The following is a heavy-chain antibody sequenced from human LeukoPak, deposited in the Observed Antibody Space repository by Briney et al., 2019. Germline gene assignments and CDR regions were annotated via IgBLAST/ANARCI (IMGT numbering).Heavy chain of an antibody. CDR3: ATYPYYYDSSGYYFDY. D-gene: IGHD3-22*01. V-gene: IGHV4-31*01. CDR1: GGSISSGGYY. J-gene: IGHJ4*02. Sequence: PSETLSLTCTVSGGSISSGGYYWSWIRQHPGKGLEWIGYIYYSGSTYYNPSPKSQVTISVDTSKNQFSLKLSSVTAADTAVYYCATYPYYYDSSGYYFDYWGQGTLVTVSS. CDR2: IYYSGST.